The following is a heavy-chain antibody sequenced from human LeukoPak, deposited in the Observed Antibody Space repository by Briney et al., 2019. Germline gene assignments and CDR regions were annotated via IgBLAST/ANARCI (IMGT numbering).Heavy chain of an antibody. CDR2: ISTYNGDT. D-gene: IGHD6-19*01. CDR1: GYTFTSYG. V-gene: IGHV1-18*01. CDR3: AGDPSNTSGWYIYFDY. Sequence: GASVTVSCKASGYTFTSYGISWVRQAPGQGLEWMGWISTYNGDTKYAQKFQGRGTMTTDTSTSTAYMDLRSLRSDDTAVYYCAGDPSNTSGWYIYFDYWGQGTLVTVSS. J-gene: IGHJ4*02.